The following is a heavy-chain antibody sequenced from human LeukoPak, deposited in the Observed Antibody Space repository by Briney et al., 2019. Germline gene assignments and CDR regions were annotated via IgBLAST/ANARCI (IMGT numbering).Heavy chain of an antibody. CDR2: ISGGGDST. Sequence: GGSLRHSCAASGFTFSNYPMSWVRQAPGKGLEWVSAISGGGDSTYYTDSVRGRFAISRDNSKNTLYLQMNSLRAGDTAVYYCPKRFHDFEPFWAQGTLVTVSS. CDR1: GFTFSNYP. D-gene: IGHD2-21*02. V-gene: IGHV3-23*01. J-gene: IGHJ4*02. CDR3: PKRFHDFEPF.